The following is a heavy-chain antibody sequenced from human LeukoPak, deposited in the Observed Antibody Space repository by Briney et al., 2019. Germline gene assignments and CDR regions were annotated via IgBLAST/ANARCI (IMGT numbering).Heavy chain of an antibody. V-gene: IGHV1-46*01. CDR2: INPSGGST. CDR1: GYTFTSYY. J-gene: IGHJ5*02. Sequence: ASVKVSCKASGYTFTSYYMHWVRQAPGQGLEWMGIINPSGGSTSYAQKFQGRVTMTRDTSTSTVYMELSSLRSEDTAVYYCARARDYYGSGSPGFDPWGQGTLVTVSS. CDR3: ARARDYYGSGSPGFDP. D-gene: IGHD3-10*01.